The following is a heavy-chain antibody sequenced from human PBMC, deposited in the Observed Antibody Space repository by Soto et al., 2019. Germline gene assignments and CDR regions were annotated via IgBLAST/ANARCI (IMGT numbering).Heavy chain of an antibody. Sequence: PSETLSLTCAVYGGSFSGYYWSWIRQPPGKGLEWIGEINYSGSTNYNPSLKSRVTISVDTSKNQFSLKLSSVTAADTAVYYCARGRIVVVPAARHNWSDPWGQGTLVTVSS. CDR3: ARGRIVVVPAARHNWSDP. D-gene: IGHD2-2*01. CDR1: GGSFSGYY. CDR2: INYSGST. V-gene: IGHV4-34*01. J-gene: IGHJ5*02.